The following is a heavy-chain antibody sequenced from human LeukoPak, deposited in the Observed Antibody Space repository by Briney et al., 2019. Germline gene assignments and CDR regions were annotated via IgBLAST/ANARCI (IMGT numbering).Heavy chain of an antibody. CDR2: ILHNGDST. CDR3: ARLSSFAFDI. V-gene: IGHV3-23*01. D-gene: IGHD3-16*02. CDR1: GFTFSSYG. Sequence: GGSLRLSCAASGFTFSSYGMRWVRQAPGKGLEWLSLILHNGDSTYYADSVKGRFTISRDNSKNTLYLQMNSLRAEDTAVYYCARLSSFAFDIWGQGTMVTVSS. J-gene: IGHJ3*02.